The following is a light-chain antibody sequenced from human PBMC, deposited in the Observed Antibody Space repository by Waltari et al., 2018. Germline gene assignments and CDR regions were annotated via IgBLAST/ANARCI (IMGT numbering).Light chain of an antibody. Sequence: SYELTQPPSVSESPGQTARISCSGDALPTHYAYWYQQKPGQAPVLLIYKDTERPSGIPERFSGSSSGTTVTLTISGVQAEDEADYYCQSADSSGTYVVFGGGTMLTVL. CDR3: QSADSSGTYVV. V-gene: IGLV3-25*03. J-gene: IGLJ2*01. CDR2: KDT. CDR1: ALPTHY.